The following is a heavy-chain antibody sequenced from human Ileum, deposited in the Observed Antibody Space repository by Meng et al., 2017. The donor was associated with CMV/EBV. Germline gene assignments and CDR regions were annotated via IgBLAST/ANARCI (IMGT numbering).Heavy chain of an antibody. CDR2: IWYDGSNK. Sequence: GESLKISCAASGFTFSSYGMHWVRQAPGKGLEWVAVIWYDGSNKYYADSVKGRFTISRDNSKNTLYLQMNSLRAEDTAVYYCATEYSSSPGVVLGDAFHIWGQGTVVTVSS. D-gene: IGHD6-6*01. V-gene: IGHV3-33*01. J-gene: IGHJ3*02. CDR1: GFTFSSYG. CDR3: ATEYSSSPGVVLGDAFHI.